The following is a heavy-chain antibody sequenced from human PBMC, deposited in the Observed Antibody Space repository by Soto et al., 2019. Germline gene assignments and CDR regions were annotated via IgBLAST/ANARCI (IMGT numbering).Heavy chain of an antibody. Sequence: GGSLRLSCAASGFTFSDYYMSWIRQAPGKGLEWVSYISSSVSTIYYADSVKGRFTISRDNAKNSLYLQMNSLRAEDTAVYYCARDRAWGAVADDAFDIWGQGTMVTVS. V-gene: IGHV3-11*01. CDR1: GFTFSDYY. D-gene: IGHD6-19*01. CDR2: ISSSVSTI. CDR3: ARDRAWGAVADDAFDI. J-gene: IGHJ3*02.